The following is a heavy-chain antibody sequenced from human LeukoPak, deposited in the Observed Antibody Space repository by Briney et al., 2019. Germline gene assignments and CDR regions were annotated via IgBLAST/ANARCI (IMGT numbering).Heavy chain of an antibody. CDR3: ARVPVYCSGGSCYPKTFDY. D-gene: IGHD2-15*01. V-gene: IGHV1-18*01. CDR2: ISAYNGNT. Sequence: ASVKVSCKASGYTFTSYGISWVRQAPGQGLEWMGWISAYNGNTNYAQKLQGRVTMTTDTSTSTAYMELRSRRSDDTAVYYCARVPVYCSGGSCYPKTFDYWGQGTLVTVSS. CDR1: GYTFTSYG. J-gene: IGHJ4*02.